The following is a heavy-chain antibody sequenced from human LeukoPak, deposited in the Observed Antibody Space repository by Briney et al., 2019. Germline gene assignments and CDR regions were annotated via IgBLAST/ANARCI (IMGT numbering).Heavy chain of an antibody. CDR2: ISAYNGNT. CDR3: ARDLVFWSGSNWYFDL. V-gene: IGHV1-18*01. Sequence: ASVKVSCKASGYTFTTYAITWVRQAPGQGLEWMGWISAYNGNTNYAQKLQGGVTMTTDTSTSTAYMGLRSLRSDDTAVYYCARDLVFWSGSNWYFDLWGRGTLVTVSS. J-gene: IGHJ2*01. CDR1: GYTFTTYA. D-gene: IGHD3-3*01.